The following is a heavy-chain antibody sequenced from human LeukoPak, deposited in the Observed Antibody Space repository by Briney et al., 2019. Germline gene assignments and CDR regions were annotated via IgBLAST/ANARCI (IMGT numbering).Heavy chain of an antibody. CDR1: GFTFNSYE. D-gene: IGHD5-24*01. CDR3: ARESREMATLIDY. J-gene: IGHJ4*02. CDR2: ISSSGSSK. Sequence: SGGSLRLSCAAAGFTFNSYEMNWVRQAPGKGLEWISYISSSGSSKYYADSVRGRFTISRDNAQNSLFLEMNSLRAEDTAGYHCARESREMATLIDYWGQGTLVTVSS. V-gene: IGHV3-48*03.